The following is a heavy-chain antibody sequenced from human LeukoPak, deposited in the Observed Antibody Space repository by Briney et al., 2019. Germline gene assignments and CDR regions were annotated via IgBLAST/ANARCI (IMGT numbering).Heavy chain of an antibody. V-gene: IGHV4-30-2*01. CDR1: GGSISSGGYS. D-gene: IGHD4-17*01. CDR2: IYHSGST. J-gene: IGHJ4*02. Sequence: SETLSLTCAVSGGSISSGGYSWSWIRQPPGKGLEWIGYIYHSGSTYYNPSLKSRVTISVDRSKNQFSLKLSSVTAADTAVFYXARENGDYVLDYWGQGTLVTVSS. CDR3: ARENGDYVLDY.